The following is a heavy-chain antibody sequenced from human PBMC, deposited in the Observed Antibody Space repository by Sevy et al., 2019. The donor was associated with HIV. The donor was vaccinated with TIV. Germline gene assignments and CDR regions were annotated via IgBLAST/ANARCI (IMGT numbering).Heavy chain of an antibody. D-gene: IGHD4-4*01. CDR3: ARLTTQPTSDLYGMDV. V-gene: IGHV1-2*02. CDR1: GYIFTDYY. J-gene: IGHJ6*02. Sequence: ASVKVSCKASGYIFTDYYIHWVRQAPGQGLEWMAWINSDSGVTNYAQGFQGEVTVTRDTSLSTAYLELGRLKPNDTAIYYCARLTTQPTSDLYGMDVWGQGTRVTVSS. CDR2: INSDSGVT.